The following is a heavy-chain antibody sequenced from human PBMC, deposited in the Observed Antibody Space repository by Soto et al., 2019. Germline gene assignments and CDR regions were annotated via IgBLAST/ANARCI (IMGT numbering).Heavy chain of an antibody. V-gene: IGHV4-59*01. CDR1: GGSISSYY. CDR3: ASSEGWLESDAFDI. Sequence: SETLSLTCTVAGGSISSYYWSWLRQPPGKGLEWIGYIYYSGSTNYNPSLKSRVTISVDTSKNQFSLKLSSVTAADTAVYYCASSEGWLESDAFDIWGQGTMVTVSS. D-gene: IGHD6-19*01. CDR2: IYYSGST. J-gene: IGHJ3*02.